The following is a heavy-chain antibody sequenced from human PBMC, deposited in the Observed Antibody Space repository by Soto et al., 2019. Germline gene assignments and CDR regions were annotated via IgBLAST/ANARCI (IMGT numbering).Heavy chain of an antibody. V-gene: IGHV4-61*01. CDR3: ARENHYVDY. J-gene: IGHJ4*02. D-gene: IGHD3-10*01. CDR2: IYYSGST. CDR1: GGSVSSGSYY. Sequence: PSETLSLTCTVSGGSVSSGSYYWSWIRQPPGKGLEWIGYIYYSGSTNYNPSLKSRVTISVDTSKNQFSLKLSSVTAADTAVYYCARENHYVDYLGQGNQVTVSS.